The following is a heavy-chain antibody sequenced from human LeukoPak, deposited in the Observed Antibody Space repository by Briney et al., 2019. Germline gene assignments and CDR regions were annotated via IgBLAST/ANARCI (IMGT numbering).Heavy chain of an antibody. D-gene: IGHD5-24*01. CDR2: IYYSGST. V-gene: IGHV4-59*08. Sequence: PSETLSLTCTVSGGSISSYYWSWIRQPPGKGLEWIGYIYYSGSTNYNPSLKSRVTISVDTSKNQFSLKLSSVTAAGTAVYYCARRGMATISPFDYWGQGTLVTVSS. J-gene: IGHJ4*02. CDR3: ARRGMATISPFDY. CDR1: GGSISSYY.